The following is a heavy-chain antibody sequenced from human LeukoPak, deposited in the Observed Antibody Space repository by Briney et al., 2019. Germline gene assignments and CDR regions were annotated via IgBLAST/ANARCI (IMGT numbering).Heavy chain of an antibody. D-gene: IGHD3-22*01. J-gene: IGHJ4*02. V-gene: IGHV4-34*01. CDR3: ASWYYYDSSGYRNTDY. CDR2: INHSGST. Sequence: SKTLSLTCAVYGGSFSGYYWSWIRQPPGKGLEWIGEINHSGSTNYNPSLKSRVTISVDTSKNQFSLKLSSVTAADTAVYYCASWYYYDSSGYRNTDYWGQGTLVTVSS. CDR1: GGSFSGYY.